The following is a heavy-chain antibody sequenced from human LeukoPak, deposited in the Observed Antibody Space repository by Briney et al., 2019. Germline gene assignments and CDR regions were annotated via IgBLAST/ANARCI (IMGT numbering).Heavy chain of an antibody. Sequence: SQTLSLTFAISGDSVSSNSAAWNWIRQSPSRGLEWLGRTYYRSKWYNDYAVSVKSRITINPDTSKNQFSLQLNSVTPEDTAVYYCARTPLDTAMAPYGMDVWGQGTTVTVSS. V-gene: IGHV6-1*01. D-gene: IGHD5-18*01. CDR3: ARTPLDTAMAPYGMDV. CDR1: GDSVSSNSAA. J-gene: IGHJ6*02. CDR2: TYYRSKWYN.